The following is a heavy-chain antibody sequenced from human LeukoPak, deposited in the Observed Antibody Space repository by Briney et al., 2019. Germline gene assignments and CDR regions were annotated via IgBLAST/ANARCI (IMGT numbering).Heavy chain of an antibody. CDR2: IYYSGST. Sequence: PSETLSLTCTVSGGSISGYYWSWIRQPPGKGLEWIGYIYYSGSTNYNPSLKSRVTISVDSSKNQFSLKLSSVTAADTAVYYCATCCGYSYANDYWGQGTLVTVSS. CDR1: GGSISGYY. D-gene: IGHD5-18*01. CDR3: ATCCGYSYANDY. V-gene: IGHV4-59*08. J-gene: IGHJ4*02.